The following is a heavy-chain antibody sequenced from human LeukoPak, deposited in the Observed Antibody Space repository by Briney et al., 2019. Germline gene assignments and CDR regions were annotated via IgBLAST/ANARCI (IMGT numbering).Heavy chain of an antibody. D-gene: IGHD4-11*01. CDR3: ARAVITVNIFDY. J-gene: IGHJ4*02. Sequence: GGSLRLSCAASGFTVSSNYMSWVRQAPGKGLEWVSVIYSGGSTYYADSVKGRFTISRDNSKNTLYLQMNSLRAEDTAVYYCARAVITVNIFDYWGQGTLVTVSS. V-gene: IGHV3-53*01. CDR1: GFTVSSNY. CDR2: IYSGGST.